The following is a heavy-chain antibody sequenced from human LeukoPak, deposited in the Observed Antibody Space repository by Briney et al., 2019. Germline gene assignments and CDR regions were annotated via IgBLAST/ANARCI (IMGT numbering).Heavy chain of an antibody. CDR3: ARDPYSSGYYDY. CDR1: GFTLSDYY. J-gene: IGHJ4*02. Sequence: GGSLRLSCVVSGFTLSDYYMFWIRQAPGKGLEWISFISHTGSTIHYADSVKGRFTVSRDIAKNSLYLQMYNLRAEDTAVYYCARDPYSSGYYDYWGQGTLVTVSS. V-gene: IGHV3-11*01. CDR2: ISHTGSTI. D-gene: IGHD6-19*01.